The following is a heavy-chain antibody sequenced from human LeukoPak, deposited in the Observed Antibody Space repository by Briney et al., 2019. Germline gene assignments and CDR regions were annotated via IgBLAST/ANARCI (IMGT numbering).Heavy chain of an antibody. CDR1: GFTFSTYG. CDR2: IRYDGSNK. J-gene: IGHJ3*02. Sequence: GRSLRLSCAASGFTFSTYGMHWVRQAPGKGLEWMAFIRYDGSNKNYADSVKGRFTISRDNSKNTLYLQMNSLRAEDTAVYYCARVHPGTSAFDIWGQGTMVTVSS. CDR3: ARVHPGTSAFDI. D-gene: IGHD3-10*01. V-gene: IGHV3-33*08.